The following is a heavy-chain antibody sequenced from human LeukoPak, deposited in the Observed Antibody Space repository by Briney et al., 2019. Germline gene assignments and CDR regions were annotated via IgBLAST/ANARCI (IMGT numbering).Heavy chain of an antibody. CDR3: ARGSGGTVDY. Sequence: PGGSLRLSCAASGFIFSSYWMSWVRQAPGKGLEWVANIKQDGSEKYYVDSVKGRFTISRDNAKNSLYLQMNSLRAEDTAVYYCARGSGGTVDYWGQGTLVTVSS. CDR2: IKQDGSEK. D-gene: IGHD2-15*01. CDR1: GFIFSSYW. V-gene: IGHV3-7*01. J-gene: IGHJ4*02.